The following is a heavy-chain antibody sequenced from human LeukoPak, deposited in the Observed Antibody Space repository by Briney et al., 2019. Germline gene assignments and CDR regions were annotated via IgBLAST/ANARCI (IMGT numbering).Heavy chain of an antibody. CDR1: GGSISSYY. Sequence: SETLSLTCTVSGGSISSYYWSWIRQPPGKGLEWIGYIYYSGSTNYNPSLKSRVTISVDTSKNQFSLKLSSVTASDTTVSFCARVGGSSPYYYYYYYMDVWGKGTTVTVSS. V-gene: IGHV4-59*01. J-gene: IGHJ6*03. CDR3: ARVGGSSPYYYYYYYMDV. CDR2: IYYSGST. D-gene: IGHD1-26*01.